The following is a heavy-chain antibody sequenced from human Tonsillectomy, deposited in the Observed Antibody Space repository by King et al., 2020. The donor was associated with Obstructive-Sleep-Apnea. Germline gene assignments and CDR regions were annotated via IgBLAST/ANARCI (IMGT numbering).Heavy chain of an antibody. CDR1: GGSFSDYY. CDR3: ARASGAAAVNWFDP. J-gene: IGHJ5*02. CDR2: INHIGST. V-gene: IGHV4-34*01. D-gene: IGHD6-13*01. Sequence: VQLQQWGARLLKSSETLSLTCAVFGGSFSDYYWSWIRQPPGEGLEWIGEINHIGSTNYNPSLKSRVTISVDTSKNQFSLNLSSLAAAETAVYYCARASGAAAVNWFDPWGQGTLVTVSS.